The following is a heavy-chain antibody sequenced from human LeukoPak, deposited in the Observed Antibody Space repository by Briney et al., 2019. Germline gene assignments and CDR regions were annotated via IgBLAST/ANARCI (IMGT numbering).Heavy chain of an antibody. D-gene: IGHD3-9*01. Sequence: SETLSLTCTVSGGSISSSSYYWGWIRQPPGKGLEWIGSIYFSGSTYYNPSLKSRATISVDTSKNQFSLKLSSVTAADTAVYYCARQDYDILTGYPNWFDPWGQGTLVTVSS. CDR2: IYFSGST. CDR1: GGSISSSSYY. CDR3: ARQDYDILTGYPNWFDP. J-gene: IGHJ5*02. V-gene: IGHV4-39*01.